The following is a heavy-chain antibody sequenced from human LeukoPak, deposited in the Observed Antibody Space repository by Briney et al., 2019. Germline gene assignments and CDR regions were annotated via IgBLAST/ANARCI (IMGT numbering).Heavy chain of an antibody. D-gene: IGHD5-18*01. CDR1: GFTFSSYA. V-gene: IGHV3-23*01. CDR2: ISGSGGST. Sequence: PGGSLRLSCAASGFTFSSYAMSWVRQAPGKGLEWVSAISGSGGSTYYADSVKGRFTISRDNSKNTLYLQMNSLRAEDTAVYYCAKGPPGGMVTRHYYYYGMDVWGQGTTVTVSS. CDR3: AKGPPGGMVTRHYYYYGMDV. J-gene: IGHJ6*02.